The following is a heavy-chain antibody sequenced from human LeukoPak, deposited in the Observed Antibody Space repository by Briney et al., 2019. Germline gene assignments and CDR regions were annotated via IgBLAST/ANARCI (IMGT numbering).Heavy chain of an antibody. V-gene: IGHV3-23*01. CDR1: GFTFSSYA. D-gene: IGHD5-24*01. Sequence: GGSLRLSCAASGFTFSSYAMSWVRQAPGKGLEWVSAISGSGGSTYYADSVKGRFTISRDNSKNTLYLQMNSLRAEDTAVYYCAKVQTRRLQFPYYFGYWGQGTLVTVSS. CDR3: AKVQTRRLQFPYYFGY. CDR2: ISGSGGST. J-gene: IGHJ4*02.